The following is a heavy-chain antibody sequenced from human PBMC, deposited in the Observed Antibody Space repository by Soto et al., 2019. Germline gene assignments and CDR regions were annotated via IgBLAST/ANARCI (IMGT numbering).Heavy chain of an antibody. V-gene: IGHV1-58*02. J-gene: IGHJ3*02. CDR3: AAHYYYGSGSYYNPPGAFDI. Sequence: ASVKVSCKASGFTFTSSAMQWVRQARGQRLEWIGWIVVGSGNTNYAQKFQERVTITRDMSTSTAYMELSSLRSEDTAVYYCAAHYYYGSGSYYNPPGAFDIWGQGTMVTVSS. D-gene: IGHD3-10*01. CDR2: IVVGSGNT. CDR1: GFTFTSSA.